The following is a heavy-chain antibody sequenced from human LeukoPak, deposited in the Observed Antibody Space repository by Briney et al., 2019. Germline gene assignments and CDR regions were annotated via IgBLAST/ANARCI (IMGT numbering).Heavy chain of an antibody. Sequence: GGSLRLSCAASGFTFSSYAMSWVRQAPGKGLEWVSAISGSGGSTYYADSVKGRFTISRDNSKNTLYLQMNSPRAEDTAVYYCVGGGWYDLGWFDPWGQGTLVTVSS. CDR2: ISGSGGST. CDR1: GFTFSSYA. CDR3: VGGGWYDLGWFDP. V-gene: IGHV3-23*01. J-gene: IGHJ5*02. D-gene: IGHD6-19*01.